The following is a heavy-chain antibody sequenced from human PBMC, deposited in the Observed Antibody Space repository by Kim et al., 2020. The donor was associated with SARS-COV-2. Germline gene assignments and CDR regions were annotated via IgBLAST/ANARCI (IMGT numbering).Heavy chain of an antibody. Sequence: KGRFTISRENAKITLYRQMNSLRAEDTAVYYCAKDHCGGDCYSAGDAFDIWGQGTMVTVSS. CDR3: AKDHCGGDCYSAGDAFDI. J-gene: IGHJ3*02. V-gene: IGHV3-23*01. D-gene: IGHD2-21*02.